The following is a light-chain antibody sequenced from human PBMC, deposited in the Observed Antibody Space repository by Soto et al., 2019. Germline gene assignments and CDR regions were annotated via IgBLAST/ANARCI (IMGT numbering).Light chain of an antibody. CDR1: QSVLYRSNNQNY. Sequence: DIVMTQSPDSLAVSLGERATINCKSSQSVLYRSNNQNYLAWFQQKPGQPPKLLIYWASTRESGVPDRFSGSGSGTDFTLTISSLQAEDLAVYYCQQYYGAPVTFGGGTKVEIK. CDR3: QQYYGAPVT. J-gene: IGKJ4*01. V-gene: IGKV4-1*01. CDR2: WAS.